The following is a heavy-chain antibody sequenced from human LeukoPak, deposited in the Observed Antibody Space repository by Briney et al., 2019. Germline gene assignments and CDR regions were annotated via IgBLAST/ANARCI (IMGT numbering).Heavy chain of an antibody. D-gene: IGHD5-12*01. J-gene: IGHJ4*02. CDR3: ARHPSGYDPRGVYYFDY. CDR2: IYYSGST. CDR1: GGSISSSSYY. Sequence: SETLSLTCTISGGSISSSSYYWGWIRQPPGKGLEWIGSIYYSGSTYYNPSLKSRVTISVDTSKNHFSLKLSSVTAADTAVYYCARHPSGYDPRGVYYFDYWGQGTLVTVSS. V-gene: IGHV4-39*01.